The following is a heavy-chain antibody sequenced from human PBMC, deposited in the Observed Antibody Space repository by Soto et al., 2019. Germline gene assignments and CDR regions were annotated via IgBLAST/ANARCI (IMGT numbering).Heavy chain of an antibody. CDR2: IYYSGST. Sequence: XETLSLTCTVSGGAISSYYWSWIRQPPGKGLEWIGYIYYSGSTNYNPSLKSRVTISVDTSKNQFSLKLSSVTAADTAVYYCARVWGGAFDIWGQGTMVT. J-gene: IGHJ3*02. CDR3: ARVWGGAFDI. CDR1: GGAISSYY. V-gene: IGHV4-59*01. D-gene: IGHD3-10*01.